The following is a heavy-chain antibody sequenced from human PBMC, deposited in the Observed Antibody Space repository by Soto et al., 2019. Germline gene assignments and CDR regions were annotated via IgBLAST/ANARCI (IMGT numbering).Heavy chain of an antibody. CDR2: IIPIFGTA. V-gene: IGHV1-69*13. Sequence: SVKVSCKASGGTFSSYAISWVRQAPGQGLEWMGGIIPIFGTANYAQKFQGRVTITADESTSTAYMELSSLRSEDTAVYYCARGPAPMPLIDYWGQGTLVTVSS. D-gene: IGHD2-2*01. CDR3: ARGPAPMPLIDY. J-gene: IGHJ4*02. CDR1: GGTFSSYA.